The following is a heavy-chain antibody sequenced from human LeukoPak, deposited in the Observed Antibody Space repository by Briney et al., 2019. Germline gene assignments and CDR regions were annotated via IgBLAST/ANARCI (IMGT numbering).Heavy chain of an antibody. J-gene: IGHJ4*02. Sequence: PSETLSLTCTVSGGSISSYYWSWIRQPPGKGLEWIGYIYYSGSTYYNPSLKSRVTISVDTSKNRFSLKLSSVTAADTAVYYCARDSIVVVVADRAVNWGQGTLVTVSS. D-gene: IGHD2-15*01. CDR1: GGSISSYY. CDR2: IYYSGST. CDR3: ARDSIVVVVADRAVN. V-gene: IGHV4-59*12.